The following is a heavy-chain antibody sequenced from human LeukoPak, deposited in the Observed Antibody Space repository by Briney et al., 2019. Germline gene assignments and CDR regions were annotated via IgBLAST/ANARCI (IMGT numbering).Heavy chain of an antibody. V-gene: IGHV7-4-1*02. J-gene: IGHJ6*02. CDR3: ASFPVPAASPNGMDV. CDR1: GYTFTSYG. Sequence: ASVKVSCKASGYTFTSYGISWVRQAPGQGLEWMGWINTNTGNPTYAQGFTGRFVFSLDTSVSTAYLQISSLKAEDTAVYYCASFPVPAASPNGMDVWGQGTTVTVSS. D-gene: IGHD2-2*01. CDR2: INTNTGNP.